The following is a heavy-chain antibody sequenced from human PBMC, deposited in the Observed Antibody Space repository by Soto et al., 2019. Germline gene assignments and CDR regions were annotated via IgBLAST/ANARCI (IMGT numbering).Heavy chain of an antibody. CDR3: AREKAAFDAFDI. CDR2: ISGDAFST. V-gene: IGHV3-64*01. Sequence: PGCSLRLSCAACGVAFSRHGLHWVRQAPGKGLEYVSAISGDAFSTYYANSVKGRFTISRDNSKNTLYLQMGSLGTDDTAVYYCAREKAAFDAFDIWGQGTMVTVS. D-gene: IGHD2-15*01. CDR1: GVAFSRHG. J-gene: IGHJ3*02.